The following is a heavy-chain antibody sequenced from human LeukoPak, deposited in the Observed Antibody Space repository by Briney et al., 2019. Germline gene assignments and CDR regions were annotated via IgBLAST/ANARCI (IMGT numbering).Heavy chain of an antibody. V-gene: IGHV3-7*01. CDR2: IDQGGSVR. Sequence: GGSLRLSCAASGFSFSTYWMSWVRQTPEKGLEFVANIDQGGSVRNYMDSLKGRCTISRDNAKKSLYVEINSLRADDTAVYYCARDPESSSFDLWGRGALVTVSS. D-gene: IGHD6-13*01. CDR3: ARDPESSSFDL. J-gene: IGHJ4*02. CDR1: GFSFSTYW.